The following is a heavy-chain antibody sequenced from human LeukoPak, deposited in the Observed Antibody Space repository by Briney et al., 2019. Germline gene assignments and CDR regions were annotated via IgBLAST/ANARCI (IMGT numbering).Heavy chain of an antibody. CDR3: AKDYYDSSGYYFAEYFQH. V-gene: IGHV3-30*02. CDR1: GFTFSSYG. CDR2: IRYDGSNK. D-gene: IGHD3-22*01. Sequence: GGSLRLSCAASGFTFSSYGMHWVRQAPGKGPEWVAFIRYDGSNKYYADSVKGRFTISRDNSKNTLYLQMNSLRAEDTAVYYCAKDYYDSSGYYFAEYFQHWGQGTLVTVSS. J-gene: IGHJ1*01.